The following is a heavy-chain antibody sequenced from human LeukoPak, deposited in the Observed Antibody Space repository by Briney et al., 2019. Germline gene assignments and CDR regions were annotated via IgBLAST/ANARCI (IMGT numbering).Heavy chain of an antibody. Sequence: PGGSLRLSCAASGFTFSNTWMNWVRQAPGKGLEWVSLIFTGGSTYYADSVRGRFTISRENSKNTLYLQMDSLRAEDTAVYYCARASTSGYHYFDYWGQGTLVTVSS. J-gene: IGHJ4*02. CDR2: IFTGGST. D-gene: IGHD3-22*01. CDR3: ARASTSGYHYFDY. V-gene: IGHV3-53*01. CDR1: GFTFSNTW.